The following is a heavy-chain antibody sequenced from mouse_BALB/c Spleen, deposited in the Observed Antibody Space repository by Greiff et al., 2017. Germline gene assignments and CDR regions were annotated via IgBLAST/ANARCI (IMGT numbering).Heavy chain of an antibody. D-gene: IGHD1-1*01. J-gene: IGHJ2*01. V-gene: IGHV1-9*01. Sequence: QVQLQQSGAELMKPGASVKISCKATGYTFSSYWIEWVKQRPGHGLEWIGEILPGSGSTNYNEKFKGKATFTADTSSNTAYMQLSSLTSEDSAVYYCARRGITTVVATRGFDYWGQGTTLTVSS. CDR1: GYTFSSYW. CDR2: ILPGSGST. CDR3: ARRGITTVVATRGFDY.